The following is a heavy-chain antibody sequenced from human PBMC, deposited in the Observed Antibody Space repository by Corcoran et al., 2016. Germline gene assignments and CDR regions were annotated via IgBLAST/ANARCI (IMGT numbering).Heavy chain of an antibody. V-gene: IGHV1-69*01. CDR2: IIPIFGTA. CDR1: GGTFSSYA. J-gene: IGHJ4*02. Sequence: QVQLVQSGAEVKMPGSSVKVYCKASGGTFSSYAIRWVRQAPGQGLEWMGGIIPIFGTANYAQKFQGRVTITADESTSTAYMGLSSLRSEDTAGYYCARVPLVLGRWLPRLPDYWGQGTLVTVSS. D-gene: IGHD5-12*01. CDR3: ARVPLVLGRWLPRLPDY.